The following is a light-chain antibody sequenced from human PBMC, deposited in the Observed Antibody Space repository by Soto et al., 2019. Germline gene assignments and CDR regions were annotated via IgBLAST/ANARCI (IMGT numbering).Light chain of an antibody. CDR3: QQYDNLPWT. CDR1: QSVRSH. V-gene: IGKV3-15*01. CDR2: GTS. Sequence: EIVMTQSPATLSVSPGEGFTLSCRAGQSVRSHLAWYQQTPGQAPRLLIHGTSTRATGIPARFIGSGAGTECTRTISSLRSEDVAVDFCQQYDNLPWTFGQGTKVDI. J-gene: IGKJ1*01.